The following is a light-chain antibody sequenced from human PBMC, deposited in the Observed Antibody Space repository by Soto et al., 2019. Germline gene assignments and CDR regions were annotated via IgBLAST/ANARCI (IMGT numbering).Light chain of an antibody. CDR1: QSVSSSY. CDR2: GAS. J-gene: IGKJ4*01. Sequence: EIVLTQSPGTLSLSPGERATLSCRASQSVSSSYLAWYQQKPGQAPRLLIYGASSRATGIPERFSGSGSGTDVTLTSSRLEPEVFAVYYWQQYGSSPLTFGGGTKVEIK. CDR3: QQYGSSPLT. V-gene: IGKV3-20*01.